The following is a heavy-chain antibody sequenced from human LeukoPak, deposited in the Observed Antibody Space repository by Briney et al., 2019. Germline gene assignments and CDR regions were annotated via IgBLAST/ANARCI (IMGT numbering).Heavy chain of an antibody. CDR1: DGSITNYD. D-gene: IGHD4-17*01. CDR2: VHYSGTT. Sequence: ASETLSLTCTVSDGSITNYDWSWVRQPPGKGLEFIGHVHYSGTTNYNPSLRSRVTISIDTSKKHFFLKLKSVTAADTAVYYCATGYGDFRVEGRYFYSWGQGTLVTVSS. CDR3: ATGYGDFRVEGRYFYS. V-gene: IGHV4-59*01. J-gene: IGHJ4*02.